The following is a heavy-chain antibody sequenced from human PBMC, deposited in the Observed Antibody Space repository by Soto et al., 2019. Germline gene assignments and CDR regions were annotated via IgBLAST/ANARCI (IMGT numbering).Heavy chain of an antibody. D-gene: IGHD2-21*02. V-gene: IGHV2-5*02. Sequence: QITLKESGPTLVKPTQTLTLTCTFSGFSFTTDGMGVGWIRQPPGKALEWLALIYWDDDKRYSPSLKSRLTLTKDASRNQVVLTLTNMDPADTATYSCAHLYWAASGIPYYFDYWGQGTLVTVSS. CDR3: AHLYWAASGIPYYFDY. J-gene: IGHJ4*02. CDR1: GFSFTTDGMG. CDR2: IYWDDDK.